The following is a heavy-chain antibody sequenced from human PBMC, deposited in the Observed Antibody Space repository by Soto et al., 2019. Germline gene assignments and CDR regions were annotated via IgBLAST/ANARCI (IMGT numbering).Heavy chain of an antibody. Sequence: SVKVSCKASGYTFTSYAISWVRQAPGQGLEWMGGIIPIFGTANYAQKFQGRVTITADESTSTAYMELSSLRSEDTAVYYCARGGYSYGRQYYFDYWGQGTLVTVSS. CDR1: GYTFTSYA. CDR3: ARGGYSYGRQYYFDY. J-gene: IGHJ4*02. CDR2: IIPIFGTA. V-gene: IGHV1-69*13. D-gene: IGHD5-18*01.